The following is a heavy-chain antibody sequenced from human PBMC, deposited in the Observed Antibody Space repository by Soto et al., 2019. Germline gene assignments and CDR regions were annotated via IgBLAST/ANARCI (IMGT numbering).Heavy chain of an antibody. Sequence: SETLSLTCSVSGAALNSGNYYWSWIHQVPGKGLEWIGHIYVTGAVDYNPSLRDRITISQDTSERQFSLNLRLVTAADTAVYYCARLRIATNNYKWFDPWGQGTLVTVSS. V-gene: IGHV4-31*03. CDR2: IYVTGAV. D-gene: IGHD2-21*01. CDR3: ARLRIATNNYKWFDP. CDR1: GAALNSGNYY. J-gene: IGHJ5*02.